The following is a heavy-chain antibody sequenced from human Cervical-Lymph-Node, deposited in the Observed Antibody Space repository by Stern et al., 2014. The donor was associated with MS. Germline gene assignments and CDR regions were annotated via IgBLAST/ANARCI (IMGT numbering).Heavy chain of an antibody. D-gene: IGHD5-18*01. CDR3: ARSVEDTPTGD. J-gene: IGHJ4*02. CDR2: ISAYNGNT. CDR1: GYTFTRYG. V-gene: IGHV1-18*01. Sequence: VQLVEPGAEVKKPGASVKVSCNASGYTFTRYGISWVRQAPGQGVERMGWISAYNGNTNYAQKLQGRVTMTTDTSTSTAYMELRSLRSDDTAVYYCARSVEDTPTGDWGQGTLVTVSS.